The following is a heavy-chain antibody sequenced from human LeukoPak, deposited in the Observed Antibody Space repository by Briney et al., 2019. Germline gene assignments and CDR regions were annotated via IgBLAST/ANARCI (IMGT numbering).Heavy chain of an antibody. J-gene: IGHJ4*02. CDR1: GYAFTSYY. D-gene: IGHD3-22*01. CDR2: INPSGGST. Sequence: GASVKVSCKASGYAFTSYYMHWVRQAAGQGLEWMGIINPSGGSTSYAQKFQGRVTMTRDTSTSTVYMELSSLRSEDTAVYYCARVRDPVYYDSSGYYFDYWGQGTPVTVSS. CDR3: ARVRDPVYYDSSGYYFDY. V-gene: IGHV1-46*01.